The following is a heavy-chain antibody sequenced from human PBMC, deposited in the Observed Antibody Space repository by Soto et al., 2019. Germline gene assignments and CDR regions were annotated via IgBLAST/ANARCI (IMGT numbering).Heavy chain of an antibody. V-gene: IGHV3-11*01. D-gene: IGHD6-6*01. Sequence: PGGSLRLSCAASGFTFSDYYMSWIRQAPGKGMEWVSYISSSGSTIYYADSVKGRFTISRDNAKNSQYLHMHSLRAENPAVYYCAGWDSSSSGSVDYLCQGTLVTVFS. CDR3: AGWDSSSSGSVDY. J-gene: IGHJ4*02. CDR1: GFTFSDYY. CDR2: ISSSGSTI.